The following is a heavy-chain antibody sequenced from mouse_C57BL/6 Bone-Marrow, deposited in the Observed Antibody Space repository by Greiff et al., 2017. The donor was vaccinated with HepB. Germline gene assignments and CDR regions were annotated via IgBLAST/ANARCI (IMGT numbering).Heavy chain of an antibody. D-gene: IGHD3-3*01. V-gene: IGHV3-1*01. CDR3: ARDRAPWYYFDY. CDR2: ISYSGST. CDR1: GYSITSGYD. Sequence: EVKLVESGPGMVKPSQSLSLTCTVTGYSITSGYDWHWIRHFPGNNLEWMGYISYSGSTNYNPTLKSRISITHDTSKNHFFLKLNSVTTEDTATYYCARDRAPWYYFDYWGQGTTLTVSS. J-gene: IGHJ2*01.